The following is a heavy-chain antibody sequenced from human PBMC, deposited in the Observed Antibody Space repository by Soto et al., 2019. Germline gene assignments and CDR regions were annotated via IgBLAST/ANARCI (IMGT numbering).Heavy chain of an antibody. CDR1: GFTFSTYA. V-gene: IGHV3-23*01. D-gene: IGHD6-13*01. CDR2: ISDSGGRT. Sequence: PGGSLRLSCAASGFTFSTYAMSWVRQAPGKGLEWVSAISDSGGRTYYADSVKGRFTISRDNSKNTLYLQMNSLRAEDTALYYCAKSYSSNWYDYFDSWGQGTLVTVSS. J-gene: IGHJ4*02. CDR3: AKSYSSNWYDYFDS.